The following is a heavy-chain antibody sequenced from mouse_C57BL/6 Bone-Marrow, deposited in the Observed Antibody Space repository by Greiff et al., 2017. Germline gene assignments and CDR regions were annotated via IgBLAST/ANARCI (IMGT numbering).Heavy chain of an antibody. CDR1: GYTFTSYW. J-gene: IGHJ2*01. V-gene: IGHV1-69*01. Sequence: QVQLQQPGAELVMPGASVKLSCKASGYTFTSYWMHWVKQRPGQGLEWIGEIDPSDSYTNYNQKFKGKSTLTVDTSSSTAYMQLSSLTSEDSAVYYCAREGYYFDYWGQGTTLTVSS. CDR2: IDPSDSYT. CDR3: AREGYYFDY.